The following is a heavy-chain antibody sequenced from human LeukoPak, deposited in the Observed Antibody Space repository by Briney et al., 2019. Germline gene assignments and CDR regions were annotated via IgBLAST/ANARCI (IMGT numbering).Heavy chain of an antibody. Sequence: SETLSLTCAVYGGSFSGYYWSWIRQPPGKGLEWIGEINHSGSTNYNPSLKSRVTISVDTSKNQFSLKLSSVTAADTAVYYCARGDILRDFDYWGQGTLVTVSS. D-gene: IGHD3-9*01. V-gene: IGHV4-34*01. CDR3: ARGDILRDFDY. J-gene: IGHJ4*02. CDR2: INHSGST. CDR1: GGSFSGYY.